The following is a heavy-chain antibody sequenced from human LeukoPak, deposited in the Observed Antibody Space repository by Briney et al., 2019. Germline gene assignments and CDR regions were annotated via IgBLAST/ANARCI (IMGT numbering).Heavy chain of an antibody. CDR3: AREVLDYYDSSGYGY. J-gene: IGHJ4*02. V-gene: IGHV1-18*01. Sequence: GASVKVSCKASGYPFDNFGLTWVRQAPGQGLEWMGWISAYNGNTHYAQKFRGRLTLTTETSTSTAYLELRSLKSDDTAVYYCAREVLDYYDSSGYGYWGQGTLVTVSS. CDR2: ISAYNGNT. D-gene: IGHD3-22*01. CDR1: GYPFDNFG.